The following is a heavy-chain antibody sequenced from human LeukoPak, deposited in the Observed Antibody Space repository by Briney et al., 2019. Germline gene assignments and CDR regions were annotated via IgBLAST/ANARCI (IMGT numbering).Heavy chain of an antibody. J-gene: IGHJ4*02. CDR2: INPNSGGT. Sequence: ASVKVSCKASGYTFTGYYMHWVRQAPGQGLEWMGRINPNSGGTNYAQKFQGRVTMTRDTSISTAYMELSRLRSDDTAVYYCARDRPAKYYDFWSGYSVDFDYWGQGTLVTVSS. D-gene: IGHD3-3*01. CDR1: GYTFTGYY. V-gene: IGHV1-2*06. CDR3: ARDRPAKYYDFWSGYSVDFDY.